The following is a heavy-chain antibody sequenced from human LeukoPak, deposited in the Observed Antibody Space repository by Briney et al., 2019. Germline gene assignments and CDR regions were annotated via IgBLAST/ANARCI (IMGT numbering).Heavy chain of an antibody. V-gene: IGHV4-59*01. CDR2: IFYSGRI. D-gene: IGHD1/OR15-1a*01. CDR1: GGSISSYY. Sequence: SETLSLTCTVSGGSISSYYWNWIRQPPGKGLEYIGYIFYSGRINYNPSLKSRVTISMDTSKKWFSLNLMSVTAADTAVYYCARELDPTSTNNPHFYYHMDVWGKGTTVTVSS. J-gene: IGHJ6*03. CDR3: ARELDPTSTNNPHFYYHMDV.